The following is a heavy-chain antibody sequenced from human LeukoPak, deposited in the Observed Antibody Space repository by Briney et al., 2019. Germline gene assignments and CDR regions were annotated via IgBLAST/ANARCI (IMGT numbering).Heavy chain of an antibody. Sequence: PGGSLRLSCAASGFTLSDYYMSWIRQAPGKGLEGVSYSSSSGSTIYYADSVKGRFAISRDNAKNSLYQQMNSLRAEDTAVYYCARRRDFIDYWGQGTLVTVSS. V-gene: IGHV3-11*01. CDR1: GFTLSDYY. CDR3: ARRRDFIDY. D-gene: IGHD3/OR15-3a*01. J-gene: IGHJ4*02. CDR2: SSSSGSTI.